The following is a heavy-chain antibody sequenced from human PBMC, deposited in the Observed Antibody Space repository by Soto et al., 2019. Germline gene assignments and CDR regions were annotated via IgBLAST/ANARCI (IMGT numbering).Heavy chain of an antibody. D-gene: IGHD6-13*01. V-gene: IGHV3-21*01. CDR2: ISSSSSYI. Sequence: PGGSLRLSCAASGFTFSSYSMNWVRQAPGKGLEWVSSISSSSSYIYYADSVKGRFTISRDNAKNSLYLQMNSLRAEDTAVYYCARDSYSSSSLPMTIDFWGQGILVTVSS. CDR3: ARDSYSSSSLPMTIDF. CDR1: GFTFSSYS. J-gene: IGHJ4*02.